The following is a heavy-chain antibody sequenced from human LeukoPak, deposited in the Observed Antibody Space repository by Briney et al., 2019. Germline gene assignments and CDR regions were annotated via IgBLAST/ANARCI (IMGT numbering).Heavy chain of an antibody. CDR3: ARTTEGYCRGSSCYYYYYYMDV. V-gene: IGHV4-34*01. Sequence: SETLSLTCAVYGGSFSGYYWSWIRQPPGKGLEWIGEINHSGGTNYNPSLKSRVTISVDTSKNQFSLKLSSVTAADTAVYYCARTTEGYCRGSSCYYYYYYMDVWGKGTTVTVSS. CDR2: INHSGGT. J-gene: IGHJ6*03. D-gene: IGHD2-15*01. CDR1: GGSFSGYY.